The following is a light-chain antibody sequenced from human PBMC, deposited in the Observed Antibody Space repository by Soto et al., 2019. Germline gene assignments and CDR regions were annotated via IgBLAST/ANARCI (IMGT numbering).Light chain of an antibody. J-gene: IGKJ4*01. CDR2: DAS. Sequence: EIVLTQSPATLSLSPGERASLFCRASQSVSSYLAWYQQKPGQAPRLLIYDASNRATGIPARFSGSGYGTGFNLTISSMEPEDFAVYYCQQLDNWPHTFGVGTKVEIK. CDR3: QQLDNWPHT. V-gene: IGKV3-11*01. CDR1: QSVSSY.